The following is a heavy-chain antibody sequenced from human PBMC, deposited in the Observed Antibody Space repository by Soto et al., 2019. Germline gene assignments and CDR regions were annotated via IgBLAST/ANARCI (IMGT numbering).Heavy chain of an antibody. D-gene: IGHD5-18*01. CDR2: IIPIFGTA. Sequence: GASVKVSCEASGGTISTYAISWVRQAPGQGLEWMGGIIPIFGTANYAQKFQGRVTITADESTSTAYMELSSLRSEDTAVYFCARGGDTAMAAFAYWGQGTLDTVSS. CDR1: GGTISTYA. J-gene: IGHJ4*02. V-gene: IGHV1-69*01. CDR3: ARGGDTAMAAFAY.